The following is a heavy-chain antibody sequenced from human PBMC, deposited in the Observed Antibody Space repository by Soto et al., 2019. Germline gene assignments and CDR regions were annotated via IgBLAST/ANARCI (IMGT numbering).Heavy chain of an antibody. CDR2: IYYSGST. D-gene: IGHD4-17*01. CDR3: ARQPDYGDPYYFDY. V-gene: IGHV4-39*01. J-gene: IGHJ4*02. Sequence: SETLSLTCTVSGGSISSSSYYWGWIRQPPGKGLEWIGSIYYSGSTYYNPSLKSRVTISVDTSKNQFSLKLSSVTAADTAVYYCARQPDYGDPYYFDYWGQGTLVTVSS. CDR1: GGSISSSSYY.